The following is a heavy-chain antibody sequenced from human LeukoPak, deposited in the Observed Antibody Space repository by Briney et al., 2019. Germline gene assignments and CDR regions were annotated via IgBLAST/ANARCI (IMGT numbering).Heavy chain of an antibody. V-gene: IGHV4-38-2*02. CDR2: SYHSGGT. J-gene: IGHJ2*01. CDR1: GYSIRSGYY. D-gene: IGHD1-26*01. CDR3: ATDGNFDL. Sequence: SETLSLTCTVSGYSIRSGYYWAWIRQPPGKGLEWIGSSYHSGGTDYNPSLKSRITISVDTSKNQFSLKLSSVTAADTAVYYCATDGNFDLWGRGTLVTVSS.